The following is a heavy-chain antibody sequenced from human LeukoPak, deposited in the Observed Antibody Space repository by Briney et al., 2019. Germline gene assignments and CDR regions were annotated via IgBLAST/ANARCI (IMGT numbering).Heavy chain of an antibody. J-gene: IGHJ5*02. CDR3: ARGSIAAVFDP. V-gene: IGHV4-34*01. CDR2: INHSGST. D-gene: IGHD6-13*01. CDR1: GGSFSGYY. Sequence: PSETLSLTCAVYGGSFSGYYWSWIRQPPGKGLEWIGEINHSGSTNYNPSLESRVTISVDTSKNQFSLKLSSVTAADTAVYYCARGSIAAVFDPWGQGTLVTVSS.